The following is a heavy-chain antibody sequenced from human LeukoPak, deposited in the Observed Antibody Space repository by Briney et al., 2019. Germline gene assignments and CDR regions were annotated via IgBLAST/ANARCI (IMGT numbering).Heavy chain of an antibody. V-gene: IGHV3-9*03. CDR3: EKDRAELGDSRSYAFDV. Sequence: GRSLRLSCAASGVSFGDYAMHSGPQAPGKGLWWVAGVYWKSAYIGYGESMKGPVTIYRDNAKKSLYMQMNGLRVEDMALYYCEKDRAELGDSRSYAFDVWGQGTMVTVSS. CDR1: GVSFGDYA. J-gene: IGHJ3*01. D-gene: IGHD1-26*01. CDR2: VYWKSAYI.